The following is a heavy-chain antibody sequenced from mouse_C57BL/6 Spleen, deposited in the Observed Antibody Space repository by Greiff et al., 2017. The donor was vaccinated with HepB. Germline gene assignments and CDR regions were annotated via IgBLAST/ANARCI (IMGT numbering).Heavy chain of an antibody. V-gene: IGHV1-69*01. J-gene: IGHJ1*03. CDR3: ARGGSHAGFDD. CDR2: IIDADSYT. CDR1: GYTFTSYW. Sequence: VQLLQPGAGLVMPGASLKLSCEASGYTFTSYWMPWVRQRPGQGLEWIGAIIDADSYTNYKDNVKGQSTFSIDKSTNNAYLQLSHLTSEDSAVYYCARGGSHAGFDDWGTGTTVTVSS.